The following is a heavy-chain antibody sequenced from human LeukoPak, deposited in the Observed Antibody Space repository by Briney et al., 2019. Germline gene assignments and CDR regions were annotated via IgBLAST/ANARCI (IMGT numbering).Heavy chain of an antibody. Sequence: SETLSLTCTVSGGSISTYYWSWIRQPPGKGLEYIGYVYHSGSTNYNPSLKSRVTISVDTSKNQFSLKLSSVTAADTAVYYCASSNFGDPFDYWGQGTLVTVSS. D-gene: IGHD4-17*01. V-gene: IGHV4-59*01. CDR3: ASSNFGDPFDY. CDR1: GGSISTYY. J-gene: IGHJ4*02. CDR2: VYHSGST.